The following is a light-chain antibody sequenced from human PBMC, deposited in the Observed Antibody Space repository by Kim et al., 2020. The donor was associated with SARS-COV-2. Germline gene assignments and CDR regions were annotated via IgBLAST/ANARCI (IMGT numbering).Light chain of an antibody. V-gene: IGLV3-19*01. J-gene: IGLJ2*01. Sequence: ALGQTVRITCQGDSPRSYYASWYKQKPGQAPVLVIYGKNNRPSGIPDLFSGSSSGNTASLTITGAQAEDEADYYCNPRDSSGNHVVFGGGTQLPVL. CDR3: NPRDSSGNHVV. CDR2: GKN. CDR1: SPRSYY.